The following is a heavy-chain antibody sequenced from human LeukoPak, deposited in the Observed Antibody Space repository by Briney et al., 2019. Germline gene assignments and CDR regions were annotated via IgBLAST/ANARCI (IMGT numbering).Heavy chain of an antibody. V-gene: IGHV4-59*08. J-gene: IGHJ4*02. D-gene: IGHD3-22*01. Sequence: SETLSLTCTVSGGSISSYYWSWIRQPPGKGLEWIGYIYYSGSTNYNPSLKSRVTISVDTSKNQFSLKLSSVTAADTAVYYCARHIPLPVIGPLDYWGQGTLVTVSS. CDR1: GGSISSYY. CDR3: ARHIPLPVIGPLDY. CDR2: IYYSGST.